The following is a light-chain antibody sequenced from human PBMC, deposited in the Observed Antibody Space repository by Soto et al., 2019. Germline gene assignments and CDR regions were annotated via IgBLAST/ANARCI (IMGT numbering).Light chain of an antibody. CDR2: AAS. Sequence: AIRMTQSSSSFSASTGDRVTITCRASQGISSYLAWYQQKPGKAPKLLIYAASTLQSGVPSRFSGSGSGTDFTLTINCLQSEDFATYYCQQYYSYPPTFGQGTKVEIK. CDR3: QQYYSYPPT. CDR1: QGISSY. V-gene: IGKV1-8*01. J-gene: IGKJ1*01.